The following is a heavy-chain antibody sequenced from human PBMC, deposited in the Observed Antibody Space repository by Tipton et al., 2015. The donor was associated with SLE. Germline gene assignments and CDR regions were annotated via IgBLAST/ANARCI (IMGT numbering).Heavy chain of an antibody. D-gene: IGHD2-2*01. CDR3: ARDCSSTSCPGGFDP. CDR2: IYYSGST. Sequence: LRLSCTVSGGPISSGGYYWSWIRQHPGKGLEWIGYIYYSGSTYYNPSLKSRVTISVDTSKNQFSLKLSSVTAADTAVYYCARDCSSTSCPGGFDPWGQGTLVTVSS. V-gene: IGHV4-31*03. CDR1: GGPISSGGYY. J-gene: IGHJ5*02.